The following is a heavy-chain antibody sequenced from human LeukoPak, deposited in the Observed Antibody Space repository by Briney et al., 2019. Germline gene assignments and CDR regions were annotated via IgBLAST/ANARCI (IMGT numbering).Heavy chain of an antibody. V-gene: IGHV1-18*04. CDR1: GDILNSYH. J-gene: IGHJ3*02. D-gene: IGHD5-18*01. CDR3: ARERSGGYSYGYYFHAFDI. Sequence: ASVKVSCTASGDILNSYHIHWVRQAPGQGLEWMGWISAYNGNTNYAQKLQGRVTMTTDTSTSTAYMELRSLRSDDTAVYYCARERSGGYSYGYYFHAFDIWGQGTMVTVSS. CDR2: ISAYNGNT.